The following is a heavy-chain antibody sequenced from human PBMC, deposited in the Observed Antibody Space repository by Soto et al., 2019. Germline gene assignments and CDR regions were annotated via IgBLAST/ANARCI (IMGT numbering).Heavy chain of an antibody. Sequence: EVQLVESGGGLVQPGGSLRLSCAASGFTFNSYSMTWVRQAPGKGLEWLSFISSTSGTIYYADSVKGRFTISRDNAKNSLYLQMNSLCDEDTALYYCARLSVRYCSGGSCSQLDYWGQGTLVTVSS. V-gene: IGHV3-48*02. CDR3: ARLSVRYCSGGSCSQLDY. CDR1: GFTFNSYS. D-gene: IGHD2-15*01. J-gene: IGHJ4*02. CDR2: ISSTSGTI.